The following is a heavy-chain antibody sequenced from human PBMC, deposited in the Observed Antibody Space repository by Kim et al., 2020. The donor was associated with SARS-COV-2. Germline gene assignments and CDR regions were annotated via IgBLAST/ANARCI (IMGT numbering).Heavy chain of an antibody. CDR2: INHGGGT. Sequence: SETLSLTCTVYGGSFSGYCWSWIRQAPGKGLEWIGEINHGGGTNYNMSLKSRVTISIDTSKNQFYLKLSSVTAADTAVYYCARGRKYDFWSGYGEFDYWGQGTLVTVSS. CDR1: GGSFSGYC. D-gene: IGHD3-3*01. CDR3: ARGRKYDFWSGYGEFDY. V-gene: IGHV4-34*01. J-gene: IGHJ4*02.